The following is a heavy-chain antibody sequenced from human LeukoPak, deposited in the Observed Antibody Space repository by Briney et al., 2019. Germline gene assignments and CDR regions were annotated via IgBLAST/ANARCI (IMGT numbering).Heavy chain of an antibody. CDR2: IIPIFGTA. J-gene: IGHJ3*02. CDR3: AEGSWSGFGPNAFDI. V-gene: IGHV1-69*13. Sequence: SVKVSCKASGGTFSSYAISWVRQAPGQGLEWVGGIIPIFGTANYAQKFQGRVTIPADESTSTAYMELSNLRSEHTAVYYCAEGSWSGFGPNAFDIWGQETMVTVSS. D-gene: IGHD3-3*01. CDR1: GGTFSSYA.